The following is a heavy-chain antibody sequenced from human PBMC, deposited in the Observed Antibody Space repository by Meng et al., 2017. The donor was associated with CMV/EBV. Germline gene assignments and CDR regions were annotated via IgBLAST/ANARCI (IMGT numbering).Heavy chain of an antibody. Sequence: GGSLRLSCAASGFSFSDYGMHWVRQAPGKGLEWVALIRYDGINKYYADSVKGRFTISRDNSRNTLFLQMTSLRAEETAVYYCAKRPPWTRTYYYYYGVDVWGQGTTVTVSS. V-gene: IGHV3-30*02. J-gene: IGHJ6*02. CDR1: GFSFSDYG. CDR2: IRYDGINK. CDR3: AKRPPWTRTYYYYYGVDV. D-gene: IGHD3/OR15-3a*01.